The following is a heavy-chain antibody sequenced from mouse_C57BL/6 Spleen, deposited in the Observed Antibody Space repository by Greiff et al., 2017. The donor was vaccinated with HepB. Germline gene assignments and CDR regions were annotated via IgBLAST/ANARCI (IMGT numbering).Heavy chain of an antibody. CDR3: ARGEIYDGYYVGYFDV. D-gene: IGHD2-3*01. J-gene: IGHJ1*03. CDR1: GYSITSGYY. CDR2: ISYDGSN. V-gene: IGHV3-6*01. Sequence: EVQLQQSGPGLVKPSQSLSLTCSVTGYSITSGYYWNWIRQFPGNKLEWMGYISYDGSNNYNPSLKNRISITRDTSKNQFFLKLNSVTTEDTATYYCARGEIYDGYYVGYFDVWGTGTTVTVSS.